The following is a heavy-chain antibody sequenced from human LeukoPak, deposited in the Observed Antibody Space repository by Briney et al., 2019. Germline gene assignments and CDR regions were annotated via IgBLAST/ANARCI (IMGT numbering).Heavy chain of an antibody. CDR2: IFRTGST. D-gene: IGHD3-10*01. Sequence: SETLSLTCTVSGGSIGSSSYYWGWIRQPPGKGLEWIGSIFRTGSTYYSASLKSRVSISVDTSKNHIALKVTSVTAADTAVYFCARRVGFYGSGSLNYFDPWGQGILVSVSS. J-gene: IGHJ5*01. V-gene: IGHV4-39*02. CDR3: ARRVGFYGSGSLNYFDP. CDR1: GGSIGSSSYY.